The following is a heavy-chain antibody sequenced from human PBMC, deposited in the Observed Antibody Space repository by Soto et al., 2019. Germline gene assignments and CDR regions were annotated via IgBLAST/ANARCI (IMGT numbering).Heavy chain of an antibody. V-gene: IGHV1-18*01. CDR2: ISLYSDGT. CDR3: ARVVPGAEAWFGP. D-gene: IGHD2-2*01. CDR1: GYTFSNYG. Sequence: XSVKVSCTTSGYTFSNYGITWVRQAPGQPLEWLGWISLYSDGTNYAQKFQGRVSMTTDTSTTTAYMELRSLRSDDTAVYYCARVVPGAEAWFGPWGQRTLVTVSS. J-gene: IGHJ5*02.